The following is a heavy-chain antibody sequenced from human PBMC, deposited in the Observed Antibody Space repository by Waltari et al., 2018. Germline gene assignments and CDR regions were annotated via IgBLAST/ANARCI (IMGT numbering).Heavy chain of an antibody. Sequence: QVQLVQSGAEVKNPGASVTVSCKASGYTFITYDMNWVRQAAGQGLEWMGWMNPNSGDTGYAQKFQGRVSMTRDTSVSTAYMELSSLRPEDTAVYYCARWQKETDAFDIWGQGTVVTVSP. CDR1: GYTFITYD. CDR3: ARWQKETDAFDI. D-gene: IGHD5-12*01. CDR2: MNPNSGDT. J-gene: IGHJ3*02. V-gene: IGHV1-8*02.